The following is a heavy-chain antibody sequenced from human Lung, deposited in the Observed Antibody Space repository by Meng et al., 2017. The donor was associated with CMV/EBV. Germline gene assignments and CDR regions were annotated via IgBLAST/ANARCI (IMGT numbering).Heavy chain of an antibody. CDR1: GFTFSSYA. Sequence: VQLVESGGGLVQPGRSLRLSCAASGFTFSSYAMHWVRQAPGKGLEWVAVISYDGSNKYYADSVKGRFTISRDNSKNTLYLQMNSLRAEDTAVYYCARDDSSSWGQGTLVTVSS. D-gene: IGHD3-22*01. CDR2: ISYDGSNK. CDR3: ARDDSSS. J-gene: IGHJ5*02. V-gene: IGHV3-30-3*01.